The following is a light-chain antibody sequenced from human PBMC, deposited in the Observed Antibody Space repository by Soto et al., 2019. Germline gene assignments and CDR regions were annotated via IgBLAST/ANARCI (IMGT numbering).Light chain of an antibody. J-gene: IGLJ1*01. CDR1: SSHIGSNP. V-gene: IGLV1-40*01. CDR3: QSYDSSLSGSGV. CDR2: GNI. Sequence: QSALTQPPSASGTPGQRVTISCSGSSSHIGSNPVNWYQQLPGTAPKLLIYGNIHRPSGVPDRFSGSKSGTSASLAITGLQADDEAHYYCQSYDSSLSGSGVFGSGTKVTVL.